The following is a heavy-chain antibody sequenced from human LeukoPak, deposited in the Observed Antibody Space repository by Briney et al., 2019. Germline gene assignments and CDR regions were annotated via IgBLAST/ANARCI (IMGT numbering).Heavy chain of an antibody. J-gene: IGHJ4*02. CDR1: GYTFTSYD. D-gene: IGHD3-10*01. V-gene: IGHV1-18*01. Sequence: ASVKVSCKTSGYTFTSYDLNWVRQATGQGLEWMGWISAYNGNTNYAQKLQGRVTMTTDTSTSTAYMELRSLRSDDTAVYYCARDRDYGSGSYDYWGQGALVTVSS. CDR2: ISAYNGNT. CDR3: ARDRDYGSGSYDY.